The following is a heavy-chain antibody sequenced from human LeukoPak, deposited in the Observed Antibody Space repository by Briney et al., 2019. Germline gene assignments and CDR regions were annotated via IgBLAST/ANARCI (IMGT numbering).Heavy chain of an antibody. J-gene: IGHJ5*02. D-gene: IGHD3-16*01. V-gene: IGHV4-34*01. CDR2: ISHSGST. CDR1: GGSFSGYY. CDR3: ARGSYDYVWGSYPNWFDP. Sequence: SETLSLTCAVYGGSFSGYYWSWIRQPPGKGLEWIGEISHSGSTNYNPSLKSRVTISVDTSKNQFSLKLSSVTAADTAVYYCARGSYDYVWGSYPNWFDPWGQGTLVTVSS.